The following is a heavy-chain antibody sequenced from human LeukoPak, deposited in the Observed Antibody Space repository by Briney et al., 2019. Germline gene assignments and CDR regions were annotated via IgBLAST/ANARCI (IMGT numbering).Heavy chain of an antibody. V-gene: IGHV3-21*01. CDR1: GFTFSGYS. CDR3: ARDLEGAFDY. Sequence: GGSLRLSCAASGFTFSGYSMNWVRQAPGKGLEWVSSISSSSSYIYYADSVKGRFTISRDNAKNSLYLQMNSLRAEDTAVYYCARDLEGAFDYWGQGTLVTVSS. CDR2: ISSSSSYI. D-gene: IGHD1-26*01. J-gene: IGHJ4*02.